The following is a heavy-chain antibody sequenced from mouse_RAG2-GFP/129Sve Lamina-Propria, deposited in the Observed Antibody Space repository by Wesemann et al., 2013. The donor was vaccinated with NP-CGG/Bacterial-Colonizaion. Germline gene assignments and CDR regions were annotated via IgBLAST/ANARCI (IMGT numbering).Heavy chain of an antibody. CDR2: INPSNGGT. D-gene: IGHD2-3*01. CDR1: GYTFTSYW. J-gene: IGHJ4*01. CDR3: ASHDGYYVGDY. V-gene: IGHV1-53*01. Sequence: VQLQQSGPELVKPGASVKLSCKASGYTFTSYWMHWVKQRPGQGLEWIGNINPSNGGTNYNEKFKSKATLTVDKSSSTAYMQLSSLTSEDSAVYYCASHDGYYVGDYWGQGTSVTVSS.